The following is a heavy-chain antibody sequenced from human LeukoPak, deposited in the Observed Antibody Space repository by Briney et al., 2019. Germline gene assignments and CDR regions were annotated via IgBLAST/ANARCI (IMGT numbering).Heavy chain of an antibody. CDR2: INEDGSEK. CDR3: ARGKLIPGP. Sequence: PGGSLRLSCAASGFTVSSNYMSWVRQAPGKGLEWVANINEDGSEKYHVDPVKGRFTISRDNAKNLLYLQMNSLRAEDTAMYSCARGKLIPGPWGQGTLVTVSS. CDR1: GFTVSSNY. V-gene: IGHV3-7*04. J-gene: IGHJ5*02.